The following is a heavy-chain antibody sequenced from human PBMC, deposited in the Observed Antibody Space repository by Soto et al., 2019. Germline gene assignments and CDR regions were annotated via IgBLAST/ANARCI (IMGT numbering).Heavy chain of an antibody. D-gene: IGHD2-2*02. Sequence: ESLKISCKGSGYSFTSYWISWVRQMPGKGLEWMGRIDPSDSYTNYSPSFQGHVTISADKSISTAYLQWSSLKASDTAMYYCARLYCSSTSCYKPPLIWGQGTMVTVSS. V-gene: IGHV5-10-1*01. J-gene: IGHJ3*02. CDR1: GYSFTSYW. CDR2: IDPSDSYT. CDR3: ARLYCSSTSCYKPPLI.